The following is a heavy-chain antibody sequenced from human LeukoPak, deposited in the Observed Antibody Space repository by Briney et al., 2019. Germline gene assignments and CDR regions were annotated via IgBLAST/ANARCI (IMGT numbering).Heavy chain of an antibody. J-gene: IGHJ5*02. CDR3: ARVDSSDYYH. CDR2: INPNRGGA. CDR1: GYTFTGYY. Sequence: ASVKVSSKASGYTFTGYYMHGVRQAPGQGLECMGWINPNRGGANYAQKFQGRVTMTRDTSISTAYIGMSRLRYEDTALYYGARVDSSDYYHWGQGTLVTVSS. D-gene: IGHD3-22*01. V-gene: IGHV1-2*02.